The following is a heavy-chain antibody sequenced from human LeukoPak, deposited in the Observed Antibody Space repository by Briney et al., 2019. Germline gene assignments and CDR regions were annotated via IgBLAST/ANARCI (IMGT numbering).Heavy chain of an antibody. CDR3: ARVGRGYSFNVYYFDY. J-gene: IGHJ4*02. D-gene: IGHD5-18*01. V-gene: IGHV3-30*04. CDR1: GFTFSSFA. Sequence: LRVSCAAPGFTFSSFAIYWGRQAPGKGLGWVSVILYDGSNKDYADSVKGRFTISTAKSMNTLYLQMNRLRADETAVFYCARVGRGYSFNVYYFDYWGQGTLVTVSS. CDR2: ILYDGSNK.